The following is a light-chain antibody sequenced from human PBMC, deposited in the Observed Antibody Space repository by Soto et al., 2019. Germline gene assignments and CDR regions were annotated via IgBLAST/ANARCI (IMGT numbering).Light chain of an antibody. V-gene: IGKV1-5*03. Sequence: DIQMTQSPSTLSASVGDRVTITCRASQNINKWLAWYQQKPGKAPKLLIYEASTLEGGVPSRFSGSGSGTDFTLTISRLEPEDFAVYYCQRYGSSGTFGQGTKVDIK. CDR2: EAS. CDR1: QNINKW. CDR3: QRYGSSGT. J-gene: IGKJ1*01.